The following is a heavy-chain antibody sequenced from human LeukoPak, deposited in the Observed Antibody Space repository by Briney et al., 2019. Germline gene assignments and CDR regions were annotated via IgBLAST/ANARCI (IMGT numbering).Heavy chain of an antibody. Sequence: ASVKVSCKASGGTFSSNAISWVRQAPGQGLEWMGGIIPIFGTANYAQKFQGRVTITTDESTSTAYMELSSLRSEDTAVYYCARDRITIFGASFDIWGQGTIVTVSS. CDR3: ARDRITIFGASFDI. CDR1: GGTFSSNA. V-gene: IGHV1-69*05. CDR2: IIPIFGTA. J-gene: IGHJ3*02. D-gene: IGHD3-3*01.